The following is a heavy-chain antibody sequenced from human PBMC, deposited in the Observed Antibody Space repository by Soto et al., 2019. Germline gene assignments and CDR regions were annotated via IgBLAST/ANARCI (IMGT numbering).Heavy chain of an antibody. CDR2: ISSSTNTI. J-gene: IGHJ6*02. V-gene: IGHV3-48*02. D-gene: IGHD3-3*01. Sequence: GSLRLSCAASGFIFSSYSMSWVRQVPGKGLQWVSHISSSTNTIYYADSVKGRFTISRDSAKNSVYLQMNSLRDEDTAVYYCARSGDFFVVPGSLTFRFNGLDVWGQGTTVTVSS. CDR1: GFIFSSYS. CDR3: ARSGDFFVVPGSLTFRFNGLDV.